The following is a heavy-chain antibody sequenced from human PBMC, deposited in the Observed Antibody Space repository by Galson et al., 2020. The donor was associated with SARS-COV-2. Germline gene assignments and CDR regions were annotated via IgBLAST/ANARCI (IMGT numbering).Heavy chain of an antibody. D-gene: IGHD2-15*01. Sequence: GGSLRLSCAASGLTFSNYAMGWVRQARGKGLEWVSAISDIGGNTYYADSVKGRFTISRDNSNNLLFLQVDSLRADDTAIYYCAKGISGVFQERHYDYWGQGTLVTVSS. CDR1: GLTFSNYA. V-gene: IGHV3-23*01. J-gene: IGHJ4*02. CDR2: ISDIGGNT. CDR3: AKGISGVFQERHYDY.